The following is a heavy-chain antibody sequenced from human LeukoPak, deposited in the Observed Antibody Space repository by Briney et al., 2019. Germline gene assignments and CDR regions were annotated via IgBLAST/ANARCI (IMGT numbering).Heavy chain of an antibody. CDR1: GFTFSSYS. CDR2: ISSSSNTI. Sequence: PGGSLRLSCAASGFTFSSYSMNWVRQAPGKGLEWVSYISSSSNTIYYADSVKGRFTISRDNAKNSLYLQMNSLGAEDTAVYYCARGDCSGGSCYLSLTTIDYWGQGTLVTVSS. V-gene: IGHV3-48*01. J-gene: IGHJ4*02. D-gene: IGHD2-15*01. CDR3: ARGDCSGGSCYLSLTTIDY.